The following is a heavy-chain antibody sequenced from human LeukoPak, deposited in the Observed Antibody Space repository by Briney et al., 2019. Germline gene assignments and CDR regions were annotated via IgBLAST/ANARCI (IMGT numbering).Heavy chain of an antibody. D-gene: IGHD2-2*01. CDR1: LFTFDDYG. V-gene: IGHV3-20*04. CDR2: INWNGDST. Sequence: GGSLRLSCAASLFTFDDYGMSWVRQAPGKGLEWVSGINWNGDSTGYGDSVKGRFTISRDNARNSLYLQMNNLRAEDTAFYYCAREQRYCGSTSCYSFFDYWGQGTLVTVSS. J-gene: IGHJ4*02. CDR3: AREQRYCGSTSCYSFFDY.